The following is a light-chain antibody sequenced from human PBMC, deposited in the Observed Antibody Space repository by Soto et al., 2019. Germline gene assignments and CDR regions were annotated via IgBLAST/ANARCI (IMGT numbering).Light chain of an antibody. Sequence: DIVMTQTPPSLPVTPGEPASISCRSSQSLLDSEDGNTYLDWYLQRPGQSPHLLIYTISYRASGVPDRFSGSGSCTDFTLKISRVEAEDVGVYYCMQRLDFPYTFGQGTKLEIK. J-gene: IGKJ2*01. CDR2: TIS. CDR1: QSLLDSEDGNTY. CDR3: MQRLDFPYT. V-gene: IGKV2-40*01.